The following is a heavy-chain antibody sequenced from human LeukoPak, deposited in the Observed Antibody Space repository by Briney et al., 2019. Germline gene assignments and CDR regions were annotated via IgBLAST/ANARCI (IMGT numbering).Heavy chain of an antibody. CDR2: IYSGGST. CDR3: ASTIAVAGTGFDY. D-gene: IGHD6-19*01. J-gene: IGHJ4*02. V-gene: IGHV3-53*01. Sequence: GGSLRLSCAASGFTVSSNYMTWVRQAPGKGPEWVSVIYSGGSTYYADSVKGRFTISRDNSKNTLYLQMNSLRAEDTAVYYCASTIAVAGTGFDYWGQGTLVTVSS. CDR1: GFTVSSNY.